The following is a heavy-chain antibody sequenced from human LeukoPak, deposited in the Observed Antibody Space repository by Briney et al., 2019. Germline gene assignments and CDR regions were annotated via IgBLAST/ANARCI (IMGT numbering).Heavy chain of an antibody. CDR3: ARGDYDYVWGSYRYTRIYYFDY. CDR2: INHSGST. D-gene: IGHD3-16*02. CDR1: GGSFSGYY. J-gene: IGHJ4*02. V-gene: IGHV4-34*01. Sequence: SETLSLTCAVYGGSFSGYYWSWIRQPPGKGLEWIGEINHSGSTNYNPSLKSRVTISVDTSKNQLSLKLSSVTAADTAVYYCARGDYDYVWGSYRYTRIYYFDYWGQGTLVTVSS.